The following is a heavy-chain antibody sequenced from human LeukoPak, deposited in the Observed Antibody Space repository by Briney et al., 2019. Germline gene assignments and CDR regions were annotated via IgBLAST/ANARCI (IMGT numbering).Heavy chain of an antibody. CDR3: ARHHFPHSSSSPGDY. V-gene: IGHV5-51*01. D-gene: IGHD6-6*01. J-gene: IGHJ4*02. CDR2: IYPGDSDT. Sequence: GESLKISCKGSGYSFTSYWIGWVRQMPGKGLEWMGIIYPGDSDTRYSPSFQGQVTISADKSISTAYLQWSSLKASDTAMYYCARHHFPHSSSSPGDYWGQGTLVTVSS. CDR1: GYSFTSYW.